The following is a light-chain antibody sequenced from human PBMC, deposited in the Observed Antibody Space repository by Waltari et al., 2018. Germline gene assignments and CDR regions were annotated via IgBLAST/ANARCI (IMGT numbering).Light chain of an antibody. J-gene: IGLJ1*01. V-gene: IGLV2-14*01. CDR2: DVN. CDR3: SSYTSSRAIFV. Sequence: QSALPQPASVSGSPGPSITISSTGTVRHVGGYAYVPWYQRHPGKVPKVMIYDVNKRPSGVSDRFSGSKSGYTASLTISGLQAKDEADYYCSSYTSSRAIFVFGIGTKVTVL. CDR1: VRHVGGYAY.